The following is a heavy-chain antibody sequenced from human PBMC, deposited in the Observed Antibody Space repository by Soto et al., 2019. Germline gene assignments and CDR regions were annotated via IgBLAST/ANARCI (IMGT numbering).Heavy chain of an antibody. V-gene: IGHV1-3*01. CDR3: ARGSSGPSSYYDDY. CDR1: GYTFTSYA. J-gene: IGHJ4*02. CDR2: INAGNGNT. D-gene: IGHD6-19*01. Sequence: ASVKVSCQASGYTFTSYAMHWVRQAPGQRLEWMGWINAGNGNTKYSQKFQGRVTITRDTSASTAYMELSSLRSEDTAVYYCARGSSGPSSYYDDYWGQGTLVTSPQ.